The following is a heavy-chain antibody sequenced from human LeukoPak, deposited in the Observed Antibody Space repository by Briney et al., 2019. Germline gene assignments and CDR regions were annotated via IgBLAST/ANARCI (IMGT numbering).Heavy chain of an antibody. Sequence: GGSLRPSCAASGFTFSSYEMSWVRQAPGKGLEWVANINQDGSVKYYVDSVKGRFTISRDNAKNSLYLQMNSLRAEDTAVYYCARDQSPRWPPGPWGQGTLVTVSS. J-gene: IGHJ5*02. CDR1: GFTFSSYE. D-gene: IGHD5-24*01. V-gene: IGHV3-7*01. CDR3: ARDQSPRWPPGP. CDR2: INQDGSVK.